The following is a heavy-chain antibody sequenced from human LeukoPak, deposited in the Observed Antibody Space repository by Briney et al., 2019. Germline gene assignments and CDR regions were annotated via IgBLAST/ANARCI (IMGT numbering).Heavy chain of an antibody. CDR3: ARQAVGGSDAFKI. J-gene: IGHJ3*02. Sequence: SSETLSLTCTVSGGSITSYYWSWIRQPSGKGLEWIGYIYYTGSTNYNPSLRSRLTISVDTSKNQFSLNLSSLTAADTAVYYCARQAVGGSDAFKIWGQGTMVTVSS. D-gene: IGHD6-19*01. CDR1: GGSITSYY. V-gene: IGHV4-59*01. CDR2: IYYTGST.